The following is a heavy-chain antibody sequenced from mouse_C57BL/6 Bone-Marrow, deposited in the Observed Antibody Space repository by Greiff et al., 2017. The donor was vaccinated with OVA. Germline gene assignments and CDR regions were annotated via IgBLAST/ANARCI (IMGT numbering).Heavy chain of an antibody. CDR1: GYTFTDYS. D-gene: IGHD1-2*01. V-gene: IGHV1-26*01. CDR2: INPKNGGT. Sequence: VQLQQSGPELVKPGASVKISCKASGYTFTDYSMNWVKQSHGQGLEWIGEINPKNGGTSYNQKFKGKATLTVDKSSSTAYMELRSLTSEDSAVYYCARCGYRSSFWYFDVWGTGTTVTVSS. J-gene: IGHJ1*03. CDR3: ARCGYRSSFWYFDV.